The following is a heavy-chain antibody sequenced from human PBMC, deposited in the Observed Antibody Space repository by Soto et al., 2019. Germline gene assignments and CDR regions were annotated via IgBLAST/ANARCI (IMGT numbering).Heavy chain of an antibody. CDR3: TTYSSSPNNYYYYGMDV. D-gene: IGHD6-6*01. V-gene: IGHV3-73*01. CDR1: GFTFSGSA. Sequence: GGSLRLSCAASGFTFSGSAMHWVRQASGKGLEWVGRIRSKANSYATAYAASVKGRFTISRDDSKNTAYLQMNSLKTEDAAVYYCTTYSSSPNNYYYYGMDVWGQGTTVTVSS. CDR2: IRSKANSYAT. J-gene: IGHJ6*02.